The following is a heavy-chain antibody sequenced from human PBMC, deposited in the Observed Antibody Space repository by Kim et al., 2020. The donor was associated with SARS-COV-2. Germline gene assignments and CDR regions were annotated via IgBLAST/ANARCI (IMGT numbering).Heavy chain of an antibody. CDR3: AKAASSWYGGEY. D-gene: IGHD6-13*01. J-gene: IGHJ4*02. Sequence: SAKGRFTISRDNSRNTLYLHMSDMGAEDTAVYYCAKAASSWYGGEYWGQGTLVTVSS. V-gene: IGHV3-23*01.